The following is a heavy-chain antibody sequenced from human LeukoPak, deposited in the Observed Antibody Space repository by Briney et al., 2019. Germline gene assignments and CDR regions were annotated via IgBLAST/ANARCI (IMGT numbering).Heavy chain of an antibody. CDR2: INPNSGGT. J-gene: IGHJ6*02. CDR3: ARDSDLTIQYYYYGMDV. Sequence: ASVKVSCKASGYTFTGYYIHWVRQAPGQGLEWMGWINPNSGGTNYAQKFQGRVTMTRDTSISTAYMELSRLRSDDTAVYYCARDSDLTIQYYYYGMDVWGQGTTVTVSS. CDR1: GYTFTGYY. V-gene: IGHV1-2*02.